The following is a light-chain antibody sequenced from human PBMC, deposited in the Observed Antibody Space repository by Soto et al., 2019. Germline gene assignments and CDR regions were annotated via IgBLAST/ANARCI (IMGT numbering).Light chain of an antibody. V-gene: IGKV3-20*01. Sequence: EIVLTQSPGTLSLSPGERGTLSFRASQSISSSYLAWYQQKPGQAPRLLIYGASTSATGIPDRFSGSGSGTAFTLTTSRLEPEDFAVYYCQQYVNSLTFDGGTKVEIK. CDR1: QSISSSY. CDR3: QQYVNSLT. CDR2: GAS. J-gene: IGKJ4*01.